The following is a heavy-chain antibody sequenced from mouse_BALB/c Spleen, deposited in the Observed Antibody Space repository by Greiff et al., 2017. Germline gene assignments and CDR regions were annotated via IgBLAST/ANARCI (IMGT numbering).Heavy chain of an antibody. CDR2: INPYNGAT. CDR1: GYSFTGYY. CDR3: AKGSSGYLYAMDY. Sequence: VQLQQSGPELVKPGASVKISCKASGYSFTGYYMHWVKQSHVKSLEWIGRINPYNGATSYNQNFKDKASLTVDKSSSTAYMELHSLTSEDSAVYYCAKGSSGYLYAMDYWGQGTSVTVSS. J-gene: IGHJ4*01. D-gene: IGHD3-1*01. V-gene: IGHV1-31*01.